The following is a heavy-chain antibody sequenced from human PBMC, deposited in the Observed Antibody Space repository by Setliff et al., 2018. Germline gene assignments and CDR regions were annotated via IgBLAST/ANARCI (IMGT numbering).Heavy chain of an antibody. CDR3: VRDVAGGSHATYFDY. J-gene: IGHJ4*02. Sequence: KPGGSLRLSCAASGFSFSDNYMSWIRQAPGKGLEWVAYISSSGISIDYADSVKGRFIISGDSAKNSLSLQMNGLRVEDTAVYYCVRDVAGGSHATYFDYWGQGTLVTVSS. D-gene: IGHD1-26*01. CDR1: GFSFSDNY. V-gene: IGHV3-11*04. CDR2: ISSSGISI.